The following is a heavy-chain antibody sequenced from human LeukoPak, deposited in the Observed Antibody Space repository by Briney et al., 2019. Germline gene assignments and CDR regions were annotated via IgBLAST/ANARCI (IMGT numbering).Heavy chain of an antibody. V-gene: IGHV5-51*01. CDR2: IYPADSDA. J-gene: IGHJ4*02. Sequence: GESLKISCKGSGYSFATYWIGWVRQLPGKGLEWMGIIYPADSDARYSPSFQGQVTISADKSISTAYLQWGSLKASDTAMYYCARRGGGYVDFWGQGTLVTVSS. D-gene: IGHD2-15*01. CDR3: ARRGGGYVDF. CDR1: GYSFATYW.